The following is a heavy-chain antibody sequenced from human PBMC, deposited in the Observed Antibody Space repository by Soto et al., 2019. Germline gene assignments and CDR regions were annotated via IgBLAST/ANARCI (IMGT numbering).Heavy chain of an antibody. CDR2: IVPMLGTP. CDR3: AXNGTYSSSLSQYSGMDV. CDR1: GGTFDNFI. J-gene: IGHJ6*02. Sequence: SVKVSCKASGGTFDNFIMNWVRQTPGRGLEWMGGIVPMLGTPTYAEKFKGRVTISATGSTSTMYMEVTSLRSEDTAIYYCAXNGTYSSSLSQYSGMDVWGQGTTVTVSS. V-gene: IGHV1-69*13. D-gene: IGHD1-26*01.